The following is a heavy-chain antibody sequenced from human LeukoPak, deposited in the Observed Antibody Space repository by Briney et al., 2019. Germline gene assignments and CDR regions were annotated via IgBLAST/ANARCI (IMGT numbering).Heavy chain of an antibody. Sequence: PGGSLRLSCAATGFPFSSYWMSWVRQAPGKGLEWVSAISGSGGSSYYADSVKGRFTISRDNSKNTLYLQMNSLRAEDTAVYYCAKESAYYYDSSGLLPVDYWGQGTLVTVSS. CDR1: GFPFSSYW. J-gene: IGHJ4*02. CDR2: ISGSGGSS. CDR3: AKESAYYYDSSGLLPVDY. V-gene: IGHV3-23*01. D-gene: IGHD3-22*01.